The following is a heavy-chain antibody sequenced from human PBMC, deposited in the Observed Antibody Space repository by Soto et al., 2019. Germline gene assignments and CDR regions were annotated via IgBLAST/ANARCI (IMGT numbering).Heavy chain of an antibody. CDR3: ARLRLTGYFDY. CDR1: GFTFSDHY. J-gene: IGHJ4*02. V-gene: IGHV3-11*05. Sequence: QVPLVESGGGLVKPGGSLRLSCVASGFTFSDHYMTWIRQAPGKGLEWLSYISTSSSYTNYADSVKGRFTISRDNAMNSLYLQMNCLRAEDTAVYYCARLRLTGYFDYWGQGTLVTVSS. CDR2: ISTSSSYT.